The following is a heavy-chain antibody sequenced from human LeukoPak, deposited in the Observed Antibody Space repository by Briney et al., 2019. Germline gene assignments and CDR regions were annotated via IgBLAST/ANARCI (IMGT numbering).Heavy chain of an antibody. J-gene: IGHJ4*02. Sequence: ASVKVSCKASGYSFTAYYLHWVRQAPGQGLDWMGWINPKSGDTNYAQKFQGRVTMTRDTSISTAYMELTRLGSDYTSVYYCGSLYYDTRGDVFNSWGQGTLVTVSS. CDR2: INPKSGDT. D-gene: IGHD3-22*01. V-gene: IGHV1-2*02. CDR1: GYSFTAYY. CDR3: GSLYYDTRGDVFNS.